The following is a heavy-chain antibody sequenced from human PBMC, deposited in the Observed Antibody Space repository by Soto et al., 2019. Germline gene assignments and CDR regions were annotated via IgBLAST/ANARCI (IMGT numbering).Heavy chain of an antibody. CDR3: ARWWSGSRQGFDP. D-gene: IGHD3-3*01. J-gene: IGHJ5*02. CDR1: GGSISSYY. V-gene: IGHV4-59*12. CDR2: IYYSGST. Sequence: SETLSLTCTVSGGSISSYYWSWIRQPPGKGLEWIGYIYYSGSTDYNPSLKSRVTISVDTSKNQFSLKLSSVTAADTAVYYCARWWSGSRQGFDPWGQGTLVTVSS.